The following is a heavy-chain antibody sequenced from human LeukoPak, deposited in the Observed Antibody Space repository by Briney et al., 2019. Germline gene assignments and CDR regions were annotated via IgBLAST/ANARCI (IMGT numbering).Heavy chain of an antibody. Sequence: GGSLRLSCAASEFAFRSYVMNWVRQAPGKGLEWVSAISGSGDNIYYADSVKGRFTISRDNSKNTVYLQMNSLRADDTAVYYCAKERGQKEINYFDYWGQGTLVTVSS. V-gene: IGHV3-23*01. CDR1: EFAFRSYV. J-gene: IGHJ4*02. CDR3: AKERGQKEINYFDY. CDR2: ISGSGDNI.